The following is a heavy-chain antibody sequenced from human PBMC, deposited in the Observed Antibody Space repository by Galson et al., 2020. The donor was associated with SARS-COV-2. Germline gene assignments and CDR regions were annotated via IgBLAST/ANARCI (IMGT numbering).Heavy chain of an antibody. CDR2: IYYSGST. D-gene: IGHD5-12*01. CDR3: ARLYSGYDPTGADY. CDR1: GGSISSSSYY. V-gene: IGHV4-39*01. J-gene: IGHJ4*02. Sequence: SETLSLTCTVSGGSISSSSYYWGWIRQPPGKGLEWIGSIYYSGSTYYNPSLKSRGTISVDTSKNQFSLKLSSVTAADTAVYYCARLYSGYDPTGADYWGQGTLVTVSS.